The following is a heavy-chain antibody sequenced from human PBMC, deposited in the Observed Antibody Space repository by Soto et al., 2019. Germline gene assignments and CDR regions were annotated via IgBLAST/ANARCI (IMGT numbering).Heavy chain of an antibody. V-gene: IGHV3-30-3*01. CDR1: GFTFSSYA. CDR3: AREAPPWDRDDSSGYYSAFDI. D-gene: IGHD3-22*01. J-gene: IGHJ3*02. Sequence: QVQLVESGGGVVQPGRSLRLSCAASGFTFSSYAMHWVRQAPGKGLEWVAVISYDGSNKYYADSVKGRFTISRDNSKNTLYLQMNSLRAEDTAVYYCAREAPPWDRDDSSGYYSAFDIWGQGTMVTVSS. CDR2: ISYDGSNK.